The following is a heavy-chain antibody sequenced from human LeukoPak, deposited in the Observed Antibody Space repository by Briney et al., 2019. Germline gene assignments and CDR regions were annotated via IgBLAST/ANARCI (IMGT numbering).Heavy chain of an antibody. Sequence: GGSLRLSCAASGFTFSGYGIHWVRQAPGKGLEWVAVTCHDGSAEFYVDSVKGRFRISRDDSKNTVYIQMNSLTAEDTARYYCAKDTTGGWSGYFDSWGQGTLVTVSS. CDR2: TCHDGSAE. CDR1: GFTFSGYG. J-gene: IGHJ4*02. V-gene: IGHV3-33*06. CDR3: AKDTTGGWSGYFDS. D-gene: IGHD6-19*01.